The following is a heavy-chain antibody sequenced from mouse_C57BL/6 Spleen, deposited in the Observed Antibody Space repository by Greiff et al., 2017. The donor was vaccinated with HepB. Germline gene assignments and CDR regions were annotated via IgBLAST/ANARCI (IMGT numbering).Heavy chain of an antibody. D-gene: IGHD4-1*01. CDR2: INYDGSST. J-gene: IGHJ4*01. V-gene: IGHV5-16*01. Sequence: EVMLVESEGGLVQPGSSMKLSCTASGFTFSDYYMAWVRQVPEKGLEWVANINYDGSSTYYLDSLKSRFIISRDNAKNILYLQMSSLKSEDTATYYCAREATGIGDYYAMGYWGQGTSVTVSS. CDR1: GFTFSDYY. CDR3: AREATGIGDYYAMGY.